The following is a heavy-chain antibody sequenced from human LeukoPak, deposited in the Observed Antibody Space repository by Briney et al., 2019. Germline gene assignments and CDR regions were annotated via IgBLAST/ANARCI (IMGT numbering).Heavy chain of an antibody. CDR3: ASRHCSGGGCYFAGADPFDY. CDR2: ISGSGSST. D-gene: IGHD2-15*01. Sequence: GSLRLSCAASGFTFSTYNMNWVRQAPGKGLEWVSTISGSGSSTYYVDSVKGRFTISRDTSKNTLYLQMNSLRAEDTAVYFCASRHCSGGGCYFAGADPFDYWGQGTLVTVSS. J-gene: IGHJ4*02. CDR1: GFTFSTYN. V-gene: IGHV3-23*01.